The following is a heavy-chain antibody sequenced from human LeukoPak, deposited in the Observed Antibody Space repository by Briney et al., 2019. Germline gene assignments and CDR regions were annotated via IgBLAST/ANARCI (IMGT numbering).Heavy chain of an antibody. CDR1: GFTFSNYG. CDR2: IWYDGSNK. CDR3: AREGKYSYGPFDY. Sequence: GGSLRLSCAASGFTFSNYGMHWVRQALGKGLEWVAVIWYDGSNKYYADSVKGRFTISRDNSKNTLFLQMNSLRAEDTAVYYCAREGKYSYGPFDYWGQGTLVTVSS. D-gene: IGHD5-18*01. J-gene: IGHJ4*02. V-gene: IGHV3-33*01.